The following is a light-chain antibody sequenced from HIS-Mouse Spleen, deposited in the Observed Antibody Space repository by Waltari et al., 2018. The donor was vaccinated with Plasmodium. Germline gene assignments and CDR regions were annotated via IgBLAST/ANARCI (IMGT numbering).Light chain of an antibody. J-gene: IGKJ4*01. CDR2: AAS. CDR3: QQSYSTPPT. V-gene: IGKV1-39*01. CDR1: QSISSY. Sequence: DIQMTQSPYSLSASVGDRVTIPCRASQSISSYLNWYQQKPGKAPKLLIYAASSLQSGVPSRFSGSGSGTDFTLTISSLQPEDFATYYCQQSYSTPPTFGGGTKVEIK.